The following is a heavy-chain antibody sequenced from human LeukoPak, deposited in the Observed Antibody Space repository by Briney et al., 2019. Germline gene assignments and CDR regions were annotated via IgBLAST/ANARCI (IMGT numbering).Heavy chain of an antibody. V-gene: IGHV5-51*01. CDR2: IYPSDSAT. Sequence: GESLKISCKGSGYIFSNYWIGWVRQMPGKGLEWMGIIYPSDSATRYSPSFQGQVTISADKSISTAYLQWSSLKASDTAMYYCAISYNFDSSGSPYYFDYWGQGTLVTVSS. CDR3: AISYNFDSSGSPYYFDY. CDR1: GYIFSNYW. J-gene: IGHJ4*02. D-gene: IGHD3-22*01.